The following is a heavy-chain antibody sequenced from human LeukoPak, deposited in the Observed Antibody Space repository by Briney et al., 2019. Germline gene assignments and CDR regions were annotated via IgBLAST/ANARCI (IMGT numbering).Heavy chain of an antibody. D-gene: IGHD3-10*01. Sequence: ASVKVSCKASGYTFTGYYMHWVRQAPGQGREWMGWINPNSGGTNYAQKFQGRVTMTRDTSISTAYMELSRLRSDDTAVYDCARALWFGNGMDVWGQGTTVTVSS. J-gene: IGHJ6*02. CDR1: GYTFTGYY. CDR2: INPNSGGT. CDR3: ARALWFGNGMDV. V-gene: IGHV1-2*02.